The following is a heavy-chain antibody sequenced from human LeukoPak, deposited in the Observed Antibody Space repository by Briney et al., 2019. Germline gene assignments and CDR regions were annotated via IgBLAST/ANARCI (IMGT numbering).Heavy chain of an antibody. D-gene: IGHD7-27*01. CDR3: ARSSIPGDALLNFDY. Sequence: SVKVPCKASGGTFSSYAISWVRQAPGQGLEWMGGIIPIFGTANYAQKFQGRVTITADESTSTAYMELSSLRSEDTAVYYCARSSIPGDALLNFDYWGQGTLVTVSS. J-gene: IGHJ4*02. CDR2: IIPIFGTA. V-gene: IGHV1-69*13. CDR1: GGTFSSYA.